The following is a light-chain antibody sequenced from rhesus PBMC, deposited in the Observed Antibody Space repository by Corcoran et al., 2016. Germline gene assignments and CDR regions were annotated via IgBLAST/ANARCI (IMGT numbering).Light chain of an antibody. J-gene: IGKJ2*01. Sequence: GDRVTVTCRASQGINKELSWYQQKPGKDPRLLIYAASSLQTVVSSRFSGSGAGTEYTLTISSLQPEDVATYYCLQDYTTPYSFGQGTKVEIK. CDR1: QGINKE. CDR2: AAS. V-gene: IGKV1-94*01. CDR3: LQDYTTPYS.